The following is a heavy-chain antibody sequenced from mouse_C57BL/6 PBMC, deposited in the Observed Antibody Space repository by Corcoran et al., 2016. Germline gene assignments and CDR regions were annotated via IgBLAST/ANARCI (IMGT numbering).Heavy chain of an antibody. CDR2: INPNNGGT. J-gene: IGHJ1*03. D-gene: IGHD1-1*01. CDR3: ARREVTTVVADWYFDV. CDR1: GYTFTDYY. Sequence: EVQLQQSGPELVKPGASVKISCKASGYTFTDYYMNWVKQSHGKSLEWIGDINPNNGGTSYNQKFKGKATLTVDKSSSTAYMELRSLTSEDSAVYYCARREVTTVVADWYFDVWGTGTTVTVSS. V-gene: IGHV1-26*01.